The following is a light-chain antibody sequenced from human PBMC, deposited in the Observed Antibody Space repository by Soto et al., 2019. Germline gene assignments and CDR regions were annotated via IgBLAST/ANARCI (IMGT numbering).Light chain of an antibody. J-gene: IGKJ1*01. CDR2: DAS. CDR3: QQYKNWPPWT. CDR1: QSVASS. V-gene: IGKV3-15*01. Sequence: EIVMTQSPATLSASPGERATLSCRASQSVASSLAWYQQKPGQAPRLLIFDASTRASGIPGRFSGSGSGTEVTLTISSLQSEDFAVYYCQQYKNWPPWTFGQGTKVEIK.